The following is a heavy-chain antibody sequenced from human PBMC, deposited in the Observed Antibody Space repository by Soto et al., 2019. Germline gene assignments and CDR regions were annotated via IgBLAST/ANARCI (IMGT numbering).Heavy chain of an antibody. D-gene: IGHD2-15*01. CDR2: INHSGST. CDR3: ARGGLYCSGGSCYSLDY. V-gene: IGHV4-34*01. J-gene: IGHJ4*02. CDR1: GGSFSGYY. Sequence: QVQLQQWGAGLLKPSETLSLTCAVYGGSFSGYYWSWIRQPPGKGLERIGEINHSGSTNYNPSLKSRVTISVDTSKNQFSLKLSSVTAADTAVYYCARGGLYCSGGSCYSLDYWGQGTLVTVSS.